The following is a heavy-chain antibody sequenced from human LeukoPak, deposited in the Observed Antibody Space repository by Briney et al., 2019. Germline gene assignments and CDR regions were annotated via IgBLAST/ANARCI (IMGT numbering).Heavy chain of an antibody. V-gene: IGHV4-38-2*02. CDR3: ARQVATKGEWAFDI. J-gene: IGHJ3*02. CDR1: SFSFSIPYY. D-gene: IGHD5-12*01. CDR2: INPSGHT. Sequence: SETLSLTCSVSSFSFSIPYYWGWIRPPAGQGLEWIGSINPSGHTYYNPSFKSRVTMSVDTSRNQFSLRLSSVTATDTAMYYCARQVATKGEWAFDIWGQGTMVAASS.